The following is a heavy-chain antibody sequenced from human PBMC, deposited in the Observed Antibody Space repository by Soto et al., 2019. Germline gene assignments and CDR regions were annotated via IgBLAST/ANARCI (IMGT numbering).Heavy chain of an antibody. D-gene: IGHD3-10*01. CDR2: IYYSGST. J-gene: IGHJ4*02. CDR3: SRVDPGETSPFDH. V-gene: IGHV4-59*08. Sequence: PSETLSLTCTVSGGSIGSHYWSWIRQPPGKGLEWIGYIYYSGSTNYNPSLKSRVTISIDTSKNQFSLKLTSVTAADTAVYYCSRVDPGETSPFDHWGQGTLVTVSS. CDR1: GGSIGSHY.